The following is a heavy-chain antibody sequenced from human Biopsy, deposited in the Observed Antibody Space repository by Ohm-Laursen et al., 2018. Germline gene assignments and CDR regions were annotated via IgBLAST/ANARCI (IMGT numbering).Heavy chain of an antibody. J-gene: IGHJ4*02. CDR1: GFTFSNYA. V-gene: IGHV3-23*01. CDR3: AKPADSYGSEFYFDY. CDR2: INTSGGST. Sequence: SLRLSCAASGFTFSNYAMSWVRQAPGKGLEWVSVINTSGGSTHYAVSVKGRFTISRDNSKNTLYLRMNSLRAEDTAVYYCAKPADSYGSEFYFDYRGQGTLVTVSS. D-gene: IGHD4-17*01.